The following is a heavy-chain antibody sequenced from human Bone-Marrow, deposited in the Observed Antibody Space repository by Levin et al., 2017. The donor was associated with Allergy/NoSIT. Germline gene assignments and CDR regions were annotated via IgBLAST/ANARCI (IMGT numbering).Heavy chain of an antibody. D-gene: IGHD2-15*01. CDR2: INTNTGNP. Sequence: ASVKVSCKASGYTFTSYAMNWVRQAPGQGLEWMGWINTNTGNPTYAQGFTGRFVFSLDTSVSTAYLQISSLKAEDTAVYYCARDHPQETRENGERYCSGGSCPNGAFDSWGQGTMVTVSS. V-gene: IGHV7-4-1*02. CDR3: ARDHPQETRENGERYCSGGSCPNGAFDS. CDR1: GYTFTSYA. J-gene: IGHJ3*02.